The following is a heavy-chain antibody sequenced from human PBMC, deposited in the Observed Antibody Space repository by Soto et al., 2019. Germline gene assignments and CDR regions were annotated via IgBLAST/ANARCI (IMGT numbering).Heavy chain of an antibody. CDR1: GGTFSIYA. Sequence: SLKVSCKASGGTFSIYAISWVRRAPGQGLEWMGGIIPIFGTANYAQKFQGRVTITADESTSTAYMELSSLRSEDTAVYYCARAMAEMLTGYSLTWFDPWGQGTLVTVSS. D-gene: IGHD3-9*01. V-gene: IGHV1-69*13. CDR2: IIPIFGTA. CDR3: ARAMAEMLTGYSLTWFDP. J-gene: IGHJ5*02.